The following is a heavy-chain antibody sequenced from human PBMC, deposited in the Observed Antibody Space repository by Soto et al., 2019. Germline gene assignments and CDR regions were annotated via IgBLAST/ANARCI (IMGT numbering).Heavy chain of an antibody. CDR2: IQSKTYGEAT. CDR1: GFSFDNAW. J-gene: IGHJ4*02. V-gene: IGHV3-15*07. D-gene: IGHD2-21*01. CDR3: TSGLIVVVAASSLAGY. Sequence: EVQLVESGGGLLKPGESVRLSCAASGFSFDNAWMNWVRQAPGKGLEWVGRIQSKTYGEATDYAAPVKGRFTISRDDSKNTLYLHMNSLKDEDSAVYYCTSGLIVVVAASSLAGYWGQGTLVTVSS.